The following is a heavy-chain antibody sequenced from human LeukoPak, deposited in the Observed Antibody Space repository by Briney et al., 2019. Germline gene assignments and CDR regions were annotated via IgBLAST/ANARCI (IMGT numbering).Heavy chain of an antibody. CDR2: IYSGGST. J-gene: IGHJ4*02. CDR3: ARAINYNLIDY. CDR1: GFTVSSNY. V-gene: IGHV3-53*01. D-gene: IGHD4-11*01. Sequence: GGSLRLSCAASGFTVSSNYMSWVRQAPGKGLEWVSLIYSGGSTYYADSVKGRFTISRDNAKNTLYLQMNSLRAEDTAVYYCARAINYNLIDYWGQGTPVTVSS.